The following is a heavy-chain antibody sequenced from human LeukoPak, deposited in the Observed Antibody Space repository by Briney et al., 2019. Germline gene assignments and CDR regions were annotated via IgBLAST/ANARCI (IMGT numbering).Heavy chain of an antibody. CDR2: IIPILGIA. V-gene: IGHV1-69*04. D-gene: IGHD3-22*01. J-gene: IGHJ4*02. CDR3: ASSDSSGYYPLDC. Sequence: ASVTVSFKASGGTFSSHAISWVRQAPGQGLEWMGRIIPILGIANYAQKFQGRVTITADKSTSTAYMELSSLRSEDTAVYYCASSDSSGYYPLDCWGQGTLVTVSS. CDR1: GGTFSSHA.